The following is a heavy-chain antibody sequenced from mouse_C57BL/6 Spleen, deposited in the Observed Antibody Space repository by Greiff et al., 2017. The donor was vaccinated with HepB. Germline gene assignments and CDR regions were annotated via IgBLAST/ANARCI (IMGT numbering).Heavy chain of an antibody. D-gene: IGHD4-1*01. Sequence: VQLQQSGPGLVKPSQSLSLTCSVTGYSITSGYYWNWIRQFPGNKLEWMGYISYDGSNNYNPSLKNRISITRDTSKNQFFLKLNSVTTEDTATYYCARGGLGHYFDYWGQGTTLTVSS. CDR3: ARGGLGHYFDY. CDR2: ISYDGSN. J-gene: IGHJ2*01. V-gene: IGHV3-6*01. CDR1: GYSITSGYY.